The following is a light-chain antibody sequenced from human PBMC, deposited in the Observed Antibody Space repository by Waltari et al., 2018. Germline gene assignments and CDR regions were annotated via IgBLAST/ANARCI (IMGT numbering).Light chain of an antibody. CDR2: SNS. Sequence: QGVLTQPPSASATPGQRVTISWSGSDSNNAGNYVYWYQQVPGRAPKLPIFSNSQRPPGVPDRFSGSKSGTSASLAITGLRSEDDAYYYCAAWDDALSGSLVFGGGTKLTVL. CDR3: AAWDDALSGSLV. CDR1: DSNNAGNY. J-gene: IGLJ2*01. V-gene: IGLV1-47*01.